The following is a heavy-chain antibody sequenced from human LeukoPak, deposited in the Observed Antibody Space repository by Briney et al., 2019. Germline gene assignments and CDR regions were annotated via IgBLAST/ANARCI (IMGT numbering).Heavy chain of an antibody. CDR3: ARLGSTYDFWSGYPIPHYFDY. CDR1: GGTFSSYA. Sequence: SVKVSCKASGGTFSSYAISWVRQAPGQGLEWMGGIIPIFGTANYAQKFQGRVTITADESTSTAYMELSSLRSEDTAVYYCARLGSTYDFWSGYPIPHYFDYWGQGTLVTVSS. V-gene: IGHV1-69*13. J-gene: IGHJ4*02. CDR2: IIPIFGTA. D-gene: IGHD3-3*01.